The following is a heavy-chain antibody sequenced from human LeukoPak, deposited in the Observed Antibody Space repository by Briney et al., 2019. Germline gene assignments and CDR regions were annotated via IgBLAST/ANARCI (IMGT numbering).Heavy chain of an antibody. J-gene: IGHJ4*02. Sequence: PSETLSLTCTVSGGPITNNNYYWDWIRQPPGKGLEWIGDLYYSGSTHYNPSLKSRVTISVDTSKNQFSLKLSSVTAADTAVYYCASRQPAISAADWGQGTLVTVSS. D-gene: IGHD6-13*01. CDR2: LYYSGST. V-gene: IGHV4-39*07. CDR1: GGPITNNNYY. CDR3: ASRQPAISAAD.